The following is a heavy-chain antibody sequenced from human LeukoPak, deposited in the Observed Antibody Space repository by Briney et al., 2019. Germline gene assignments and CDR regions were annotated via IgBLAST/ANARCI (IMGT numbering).Heavy chain of an antibody. CDR2: IRYDGSNK. V-gene: IGHV3-30*02. Sequence: AGGSLRLSCAASGFTFSSYGMHWVRQAPGKGLEWVAFIRYDGSNKYYADSVKGRFTISRDNSKNTLYLQMNSLRAEDTAVYYCARDQGITMIVVVFDYWGQGTLVTVSS. J-gene: IGHJ4*02. CDR1: GFTFSSYG. D-gene: IGHD3-22*01. CDR3: ARDQGITMIVVVFDY.